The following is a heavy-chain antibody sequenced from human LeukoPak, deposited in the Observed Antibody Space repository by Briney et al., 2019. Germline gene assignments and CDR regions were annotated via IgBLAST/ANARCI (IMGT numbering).Heavy chain of an antibody. D-gene: IGHD5-18*01. CDR3: AKAGGYGHYYYYGMDV. V-gene: IGHV3-23*01. CDR1: GFTFSSYA. CDR2: ISGSGGTT. Sequence: GGSLRLSCAASGFTFSSYAMSWVRQAPGKGLEWVSVISGSGGTTYYADSVKGRFTTSRDNSKNTLYLQMNSLRAEDTAVYYCAKAGGYGHYYYYGMDVWGQGTTVTVSS. J-gene: IGHJ6*02.